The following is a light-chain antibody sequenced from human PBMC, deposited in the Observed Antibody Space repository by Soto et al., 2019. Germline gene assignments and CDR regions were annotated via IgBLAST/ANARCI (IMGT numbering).Light chain of an antibody. CDR1: SSDVGGYNY. V-gene: IGLV2-14*01. CDR2: DVS. Sequence: QSALTQRASVSGSPGQSITISCTGTSSDVGGYNYVSWYQQHPGKAPKLMIYDVSNRPSGVSNRFSGSKSGNTASLTISGLQAEDEADYYCSSYTSSSTLLYVFGSATKLTVL. J-gene: IGLJ1*01. CDR3: SSYTSSSTLLYV.